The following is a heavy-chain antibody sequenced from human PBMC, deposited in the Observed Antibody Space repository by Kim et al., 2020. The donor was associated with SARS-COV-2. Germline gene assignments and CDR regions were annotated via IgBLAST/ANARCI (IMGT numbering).Heavy chain of an antibody. V-gene: IGHV3-23*01. J-gene: IGHJ3*02. D-gene: IGHD5-18*01. Sequence: KGRFTITRDSSKNTLYLQMNSLRGEDTAVYYCAKNREWIQLWSKYDAFDIWGQGTMVTVSS. CDR3: AKNREWIQLWSKYDAFDI.